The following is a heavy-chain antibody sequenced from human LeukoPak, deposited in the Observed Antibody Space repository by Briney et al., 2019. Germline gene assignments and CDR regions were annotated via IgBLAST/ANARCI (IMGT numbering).Heavy chain of an antibody. CDR2: IYSGGST. V-gene: IGHV3-66*01. J-gene: IGHJ4*02. CDR3: ARYLSGWYYFDY. CDR1: GITVSSNY. Sequence: GGSLRLSCTASGITVSSNYMSWVRQAPGKGLEWVSVIYSGGSTYYADSVKGRFTISRDNSKNTLYLQMYSLRDEDTAVYYCARYLSGWYYFDYWGQGTLVTVSS. D-gene: IGHD6-19*01.